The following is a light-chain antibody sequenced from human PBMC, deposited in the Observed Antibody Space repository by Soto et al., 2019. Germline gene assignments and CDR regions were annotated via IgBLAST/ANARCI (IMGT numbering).Light chain of an antibody. V-gene: IGLV2-8*01. CDR3: TSYAGSNNLV. CDR1: SSDVGGYNY. CDR2: EVS. J-gene: IGLJ2*01. Sequence: QSALTQPLSASGSPGQSVTISCTGTSSDVGGYNYVSWYQQHPGKAPKLMIYEVSKWPSGVPDRFTGSKSGNTASLTVSGLQAEDEADYYCTSYAGSNNLVFGGGTKLTVL.